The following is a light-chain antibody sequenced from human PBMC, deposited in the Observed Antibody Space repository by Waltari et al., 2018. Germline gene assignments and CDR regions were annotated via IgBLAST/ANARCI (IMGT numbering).Light chain of an antibody. CDR3: QQYYSRPLT. CDR2: WAS. V-gene: IGKV4-1*01. CDR1: QSVLYNSNNSNY. J-gene: IGKJ4*01. Sequence: DIVMTQSQDFLAVSLGERANINCKSSQSVLYNSNNSNYVAWDQQKPGQPPKLLIYWASTRESGVPDRFNGSGSGTDFTLTSTSLQAEDVAVYYCQQYYSRPLTFGGGNKVEIK.